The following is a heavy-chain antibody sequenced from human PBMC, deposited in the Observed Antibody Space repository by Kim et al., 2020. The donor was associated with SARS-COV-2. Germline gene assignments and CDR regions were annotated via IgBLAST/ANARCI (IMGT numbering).Heavy chain of an antibody. V-gene: IGHV3-30*02. CDR3: AKEETGYCSSTSCYIFGMDV. Sequence: RFPISRDNSKNTLYLQMNSLRAEDTAVYYCAKEETGYCSSTSCYIFGMDVWGQGTTVTVSS. D-gene: IGHD2-2*02. J-gene: IGHJ6*02.